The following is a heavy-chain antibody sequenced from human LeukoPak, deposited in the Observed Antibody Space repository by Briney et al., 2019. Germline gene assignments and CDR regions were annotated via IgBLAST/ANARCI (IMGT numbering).Heavy chain of an antibody. CDR2: INPNSGGT. D-gene: IGHD2-2*02. CDR1: GGTFSSYA. V-gene: IGHV1-2*02. J-gene: IGHJ4*02. Sequence: GASVKVSCKASGGTFSSYAISWVRQAPGQGLEWMGRINPNSGGTNYAQKFQGRVTMTRDTSISTAYMELSRLRSDDTAVYYCARLGGTGYCSSTSCYNRFDYWGQGTLVTVSS. CDR3: ARLGGTGYCSSTSCYNRFDY.